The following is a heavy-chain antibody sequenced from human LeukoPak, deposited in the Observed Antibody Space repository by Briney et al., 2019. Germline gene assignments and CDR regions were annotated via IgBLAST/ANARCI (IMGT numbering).Heavy chain of an antibody. J-gene: IGHJ4*02. Sequence: ASVKVSCKASGFTFTSSAMQWVRQARGQRLEWIGWIVVGSGNTNYAQKLQERVTITRDMSTSTAYMELSSLRSEDTAVYYCAADHRSIVGAHWGQGTLVTVSS. CDR1: GFTFTSSA. CDR2: IVVGSGNT. CDR3: AADHRSIVGAH. D-gene: IGHD1-26*01. V-gene: IGHV1-58*02.